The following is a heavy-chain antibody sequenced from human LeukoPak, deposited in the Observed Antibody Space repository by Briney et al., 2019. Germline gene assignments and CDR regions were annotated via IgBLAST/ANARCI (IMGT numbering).Heavy chain of an antibody. CDR1: GFTFSDYT. J-gene: IGHJ4*02. CDR3: ARRAVGATSFDY. D-gene: IGHD1-26*01. Sequence: PGGSLRLSCAASGFTFSDYTMTWIRQAPGKGLDWISYISGSARTIYYADSVKGRLTVSRDNGNNSLYLQMTNLRAEDTAVYYCARRAVGATSFDYWGQGTLVTVSS. V-gene: IGHV3-11*04. CDR2: ISGSARTI.